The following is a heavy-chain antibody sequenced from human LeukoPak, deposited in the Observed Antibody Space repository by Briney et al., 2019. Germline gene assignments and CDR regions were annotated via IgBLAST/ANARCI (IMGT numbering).Heavy chain of an antibody. J-gene: IGHJ4*02. CDR3: GSDPVRGVI. V-gene: IGHV3-23*01. Sequence: GGSLRLSCAAAGFTFSSYAMRWVRQAAGKGLEWVSAISGSGGSTYYADSVNGRFTISRDNSKNTLYLQMNSLSAEDTAVYYCGSDPVRGVIRGQGTLVTVSS. CDR2: ISGSGGST. CDR1: GFTFSSYA. D-gene: IGHD3-10*01.